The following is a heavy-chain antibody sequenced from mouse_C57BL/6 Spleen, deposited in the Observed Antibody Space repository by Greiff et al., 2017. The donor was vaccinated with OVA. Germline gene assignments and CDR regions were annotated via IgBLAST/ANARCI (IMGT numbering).Heavy chain of an antibody. CDR1: GYTFTSYW. Sequence: QVQLQQPGAELVKPGASVKLSCKASGYTFTSYWMQWVKQRPGQGLEWIGELDPSDSYTNYNQKFKGKATLTVDTSSSTAYMQLSSLTSEDSAVYYCASRGGYDAMDYWGQGTSVTVSS. CDR3: ASRGGYDAMDY. CDR2: LDPSDSYT. J-gene: IGHJ4*01. V-gene: IGHV1-50*01.